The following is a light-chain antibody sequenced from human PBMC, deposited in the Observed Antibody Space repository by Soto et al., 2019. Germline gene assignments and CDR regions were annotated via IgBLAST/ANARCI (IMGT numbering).Light chain of an antibody. CDR3: QAWDSITVL. J-gene: IGLJ3*02. Sequence: SYELTQPPSVSVPPGQTASITCSGDKLGDKYACWYQQKPGQSPVLVIYQDSKRPSGIPERFSGSNSGNTATLTISGTQAMDEADYYCQAWDSITVLFGGGTKLTVL. CDR2: QDS. V-gene: IGLV3-1*01. CDR1: KLGDKY.